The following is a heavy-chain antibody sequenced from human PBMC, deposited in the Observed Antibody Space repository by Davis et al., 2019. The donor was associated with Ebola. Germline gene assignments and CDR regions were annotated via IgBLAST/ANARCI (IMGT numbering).Heavy chain of an antibody. D-gene: IGHD2-21*01. CDR2: INHSGST. J-gene: IGHJ4*02. Sequence: MPSETLSLTCAVYGGSFSGYYWSWIRQPPGKGLEWIGEINHSGSTNYNPSLKSRVTISVDTSMNQFSLKLSSVTAADTAVYYCARVRRGGDYFDYWGQGTLVTVSS. V-gene: IGHV4-34*01. CDR3: ARVRRGGDYFDY. CDR1: GGSFSGYY.